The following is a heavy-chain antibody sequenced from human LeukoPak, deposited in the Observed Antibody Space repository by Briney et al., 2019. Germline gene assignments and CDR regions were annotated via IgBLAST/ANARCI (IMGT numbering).Heavy chain of an antibody. CDR1: GYTFTGYY. V-gene: IGHV1-2*06. Sequence: ASVKVSCKASGYTFTGYYMHWVRQAPGQGLEWMGRINPNSGGTNYAQKFQGRVTMTRDTSISTAYMELSRLRSDDTAVYYCARVPYDSSGYPSYGFDLWGQGTVVTVSS. CDR3: ARVPYDSSGYPSYGFDL. J-gene: IGHJ3*01. D-gene: IGHD3-22*01. CDR2: INPNSGGT.